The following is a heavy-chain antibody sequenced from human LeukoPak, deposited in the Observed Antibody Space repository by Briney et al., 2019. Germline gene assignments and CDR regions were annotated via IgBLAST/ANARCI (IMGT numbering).Heavy chain of an antibody. V-gene: IGHV4-61*01. Sequence: SETLSLTCTVSGVSVSSNSYYWSWIRQPPGKGLEWIGYIYYNGRTNYNPSLKSRVTISVDTSKNQFSLKLSSVTAADTAVYYCAREDNTGWYYFDNWGQGTLVTVSS. CDR3: AREDNTGWYYFDN. J-gene: IGHJ4*02. D-gene: IGHD6-19*01. CDR1: GVSVSSNSYY. CDR2: IYYNGRT.